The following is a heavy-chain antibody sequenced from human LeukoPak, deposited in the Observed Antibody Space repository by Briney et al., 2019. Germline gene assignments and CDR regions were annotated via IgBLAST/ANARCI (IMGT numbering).Heavy chain of an antibody. J-gene: IGHJ4*02. CDR3: ARGVNYFDY. CDR2: IYYSGNT. Sequence: PSETLSLTCTVSGDSISTSNSYWGWIRQPPGKGLEWIGSIYYSGNTYYNASLKSRVTISVDTSKNQFSLKLSSVTAADTPVYYCARGVNYFDYWGQGTLVTVSS. V-gene: IGHV4-39*01. CDR1: GDSISTSNSY.